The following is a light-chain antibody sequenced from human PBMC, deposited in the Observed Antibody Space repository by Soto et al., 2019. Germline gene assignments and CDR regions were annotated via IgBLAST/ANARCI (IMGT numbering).Light chain of an antibody. Sequence: TQSPGSLSLSPGERATLSCRASQSVSSSFLAWYQQKPGQAPRLFIYGASTRATGIPPEFSGSGSGTEFSLTISSLQSEDFAVYYCQQYNNWPITFGQGTRLEIK. V-gene: IGKV3-15*01. J-gene: IGKJ5*01. CDR1: QSVSSSF. CDR2: GAS. CDR3: QQYNNWPIT.